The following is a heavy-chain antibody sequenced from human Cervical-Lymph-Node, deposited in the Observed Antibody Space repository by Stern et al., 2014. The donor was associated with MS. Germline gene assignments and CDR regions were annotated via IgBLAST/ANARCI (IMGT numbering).Heavy chain of an antibody. CDR3: AKDRGSVVADFDQ. Sequence: EVQLVESEGNLVQPGGSLRLSCAASGFTFSTYAMHWVRQAPGKGLEYVSAISGNGDYTYYANSVKGRFTISRDNSKNTLYLQMGSLRAEDMAVYYCAKDRGSVVADFDQWGQGTLVTVSS. D-gene: IGHD2-15*01. CDR1: GFTFSTYA. V-gene: IGHV3-64*01. J-gene: IGHJ4*02. CDR2: ISGNGDYT.